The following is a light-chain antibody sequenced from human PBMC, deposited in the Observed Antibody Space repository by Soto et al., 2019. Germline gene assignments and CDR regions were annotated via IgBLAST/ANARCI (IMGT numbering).Light chain of an antibody. V-gene: IGLV2-8*01. Sequence: QSALTQPPSASGSPGQSVTISCTGTSSDVGGYNYVSWYQQHPGKAPKLMIYEVSKRPSGVPDRFSGSNSGNTASLTVSGLLAEDEADYYCSSYAGSNTWIFGTGTKLTVL. J-gene: IGLJ1*01. CDR2: EVS. CDR1: SSDVGGYNY. CDR3: SSYAGSNTWI.